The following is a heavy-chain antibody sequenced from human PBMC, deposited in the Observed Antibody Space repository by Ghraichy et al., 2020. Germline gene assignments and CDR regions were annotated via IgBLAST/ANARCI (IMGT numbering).Heavy chain of an antibody. J-gene: IGHJ2*01. CDR2: ISSSSSYI. Sequence: GGSLRLSCAASGFTFSSYSMNWVRQAPGKGLEWVSSISSSSSYIYYADSVKGRFTISRDNAKNSLYLQMNSLRAEDTAVYYCARETRGYSGYDPVPWHFDLWGRGTLVTVSS. CDR3: ARETRGYSGYDPVPWHFDL. CDR1: GFTFSSYS. V-gene: IGHV3-21*01. D-gene: IGHD5-12*01.